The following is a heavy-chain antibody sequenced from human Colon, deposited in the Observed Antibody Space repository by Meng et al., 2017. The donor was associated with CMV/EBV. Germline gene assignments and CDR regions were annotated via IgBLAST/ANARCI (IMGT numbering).Heavy chain of an antibody. J-gene: IGHJ4*02. Sequence: ASGFTFSSHGMHWVRQAPGKGLEWVAAVWFDGSKTYYADSAKGRFTISRDNSKNTVDLQMNSLRADDTAVYYCAKGMWFGVDPFDSWGQGTLVTVSS. D-gene: IGHD3-10*01. CDR2: VWFDGSKT. V-gene: IGHV3-33*06. CDR3: AKGMWFGVDPFDS. CDR1: GFTFSSHG.